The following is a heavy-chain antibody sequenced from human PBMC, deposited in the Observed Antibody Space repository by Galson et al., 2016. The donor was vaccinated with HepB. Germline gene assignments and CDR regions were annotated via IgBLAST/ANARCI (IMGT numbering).Heavy chain of an antibody. J-gene: IGHJ6*02. D-gene: IGHD3-3*01. CDR1: GFTFSSYA. V-gene: IGHV3-48*02. CDR3: VTDFWPTEVG. Sequence: SLRLSCAASGFTFSSYAMNWVRQAPGKGLEWISYIYIGGGGINYSDSVKGRFTISRDNAKNSLYLQMNSLRDEDTAVYYCVTDFWPTEVGWGQGTTFIVSS. CDR2: IYIGGGGI.